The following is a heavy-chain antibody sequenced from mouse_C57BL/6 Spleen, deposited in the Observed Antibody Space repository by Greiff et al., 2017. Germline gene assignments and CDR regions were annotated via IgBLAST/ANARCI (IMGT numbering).Heavy chain of an antibody. CDR3: ARSGSPYYAMDY. Sequence: LVESGAELARPGASVKLSCKASGYTFTSYGISWVKQRTGQGLEWIGEIYPRSGNTYYNEKFKGKATLTADKSSSTAYMELRSLTSEDSAVYFCARSGSPYYAMDYWGQGTSVTVSS. V-gene: IGHV1-81*01. CDR1: GYTFTSYG. D-gene: IGHD1-1*01. CDR2: IYPRSGNT. J-gene: IGHJ4*01.